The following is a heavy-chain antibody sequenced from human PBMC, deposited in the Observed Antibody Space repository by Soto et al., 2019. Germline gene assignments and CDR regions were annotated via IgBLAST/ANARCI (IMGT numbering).Heavy chain of an antibody. J-gene: IGHJ3*02. D-gene: IGHD5-12*01. V-gene: IGHV3-9*01. CDR3: AKALMPTIPTLSEVLHI. CDR1: GFTFADYA. Sequence: EVQLVESGGGLVQPGRSLRLSCAASGFTFADYAMHWVRQAPRRGLEWVSGLTWNTGIVDYADSVKGRFTISRDNAKTVLYLQMNSLRTEDTALYYFAKALMPTIPTLSEVLHIWGQGTLVSVSS. CDR2: LTWNTGIV.